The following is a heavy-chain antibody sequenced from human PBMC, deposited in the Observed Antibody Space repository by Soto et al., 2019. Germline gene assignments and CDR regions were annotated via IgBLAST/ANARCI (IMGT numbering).Heavy chain of an antibody. J-gene: IGHJ5*02. CDR2: IWYDGSNK. D-gene: IGHD3-22*01. Sequence: GGTMRFSCAASGFTFSSYGMHWVRQAPGKGLARVAVIWYDGSNKYYADSVKGRFTISRDNSKNTLYLQINSLRAEDTAVYYCARDPASYYDGSNCFGPWGQGTLVAVSS. CDR1: GFTFSSYG. V-gene: IGHV3-33*01. CDR3: ARDPASYYDGSNCFGP.